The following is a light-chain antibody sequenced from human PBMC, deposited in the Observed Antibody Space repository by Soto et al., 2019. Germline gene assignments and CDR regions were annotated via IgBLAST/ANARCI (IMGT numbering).Light chain of an antibody. V-gene: IGLV2-14*01. J-gene: IGLJ1*01. CDR2: EVR. CDR3: SSYRSSTTFV. Sequence: QSALTQPASMSGSPGQSITISCNGTSSDVGAYNYVSWYQQYPGKAPKVIIFEVRKRPSGVSNRFSGSKSGDTASLTISGLQAEDEADYYCSSYRSSTTFVFGTGTKLTVL. CDR1: SSDVGAYNY.